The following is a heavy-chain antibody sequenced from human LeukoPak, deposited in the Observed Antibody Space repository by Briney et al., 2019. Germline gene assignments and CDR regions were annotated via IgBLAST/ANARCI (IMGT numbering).Heavy chain of an antibody. V-gene: IGHV3-21*01. CDR2: ISSSSSYI. D-gene: IGHD3-3*02. CDR1: GFTFSSYS. CDR3: ARGGYEVQPRHLTYFDY. Sequence: GGSLRLSCAASGFTFSSYSMNWVRQAPGKGLEWVSSISSSSSYIYYADSVKGRFTISRDNAKNSLYLQMNSLRAEDTAVYYCARGGYEVQPRHLTYFDYWGQGTLVTVSS. J-gene: IGHJ4*02.